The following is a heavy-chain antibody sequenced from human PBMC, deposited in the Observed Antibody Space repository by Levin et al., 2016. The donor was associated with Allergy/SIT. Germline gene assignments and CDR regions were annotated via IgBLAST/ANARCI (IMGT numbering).Heavy chain of an antibody. V-gene: IGHV5-51*01. Sequence: KVSCKTSGYMFGTHWIGWVRQMPGKGLEWMGIIYPDDSEARYSPSFQGHVSVSVDKAVSTAYLQWDSLKASDTAMYYCARQRMNVDTAFDYWGQGTLVTVSS. CDR1: GYMFGTHW. CDR3: ARQRMNVDTAFDY. CDR2: IYPDDSEA. D-gene: IGHD5-18*01. J-gene: IGHJ4*02.